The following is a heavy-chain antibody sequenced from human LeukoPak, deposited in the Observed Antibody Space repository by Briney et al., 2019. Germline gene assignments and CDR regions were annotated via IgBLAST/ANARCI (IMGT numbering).Heavy chain of an antibody. J-gene: IGHJ5*02. CDR2: MNPNSGNT. CDR1: GYTFTSYD. Sequence: ASVKVSCKASGYTFTSYDINWVRQATGQGLEWMGWMNPNSGNTGYAQKFQGRVTMTRNTSISTAYMELGSLRSEDTAVYYCARRGGYYGSGLGTWFDPWGQGTLVTVSS. V-gene: IGHV1-8*01. D-gene: IGHD3-10*01. CDR3: ARRGGYYGSGLGTWFDP.